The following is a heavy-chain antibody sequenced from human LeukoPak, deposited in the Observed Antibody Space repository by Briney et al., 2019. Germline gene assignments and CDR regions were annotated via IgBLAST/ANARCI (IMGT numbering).Heavy chain of an antibody. V-gene: IGHV3-23*01. CDR1: GFTFSSYG. D-gene: IGHD4-17*01. J-gene: IGHJ4*02. CDR2: ISGSAGST. CDR3: VGGLRSSDY. Sequence: GGSLRLSCAVSGFTFSSYGMSWVRQAPGKGLEWVSAISGSAGSTYYADSVKGRFTISRDNSKNTLYLQMNSLRAEDTAVYYCVGGLRSSDYWGQGTLVTVSS.